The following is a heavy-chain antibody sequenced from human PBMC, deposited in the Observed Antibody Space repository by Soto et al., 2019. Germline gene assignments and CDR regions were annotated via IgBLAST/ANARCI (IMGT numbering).Heavy chain of an antibody. Sequence: PSETLSLTCAVYGGSFRSYYWSWIRQPPGKGLEWMGEINHSGSTNYNPSLKSRVTISVGTSKNQFSLKLSSVTAADTAVYYCASDRRTGLRYFDWSTPPVIGWFDPWGQGTLVTVSS. CDR2: INHSGST. J-gene: IGHJ5*02. D-gene: IGHD3-9*01. CDR1: GGSFRSYY. V-gene: IGHV4-34*01. CDR3: ASDRRTGLRYFDWSTPPVIGWFDP.